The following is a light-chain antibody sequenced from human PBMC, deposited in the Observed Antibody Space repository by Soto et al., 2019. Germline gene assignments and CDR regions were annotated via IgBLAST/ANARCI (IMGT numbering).Light chain of an antibody. Sequence: EIVLPQSPGTLSLSPGERATLSCRASQSVSSSDLAWYQQKPGQAPRLLIYGASSRATGIPDRFSGSGSGTDFPLTISRLEPEDFAVYYCQQYGSSPRTFGQGTKVEIK. CDR1: QSVSSSD. CDR2: GAS. V-gene: IGKV3-20*01. CDR3: QQYGSSPRT. J-gene: IGKJ1*01.